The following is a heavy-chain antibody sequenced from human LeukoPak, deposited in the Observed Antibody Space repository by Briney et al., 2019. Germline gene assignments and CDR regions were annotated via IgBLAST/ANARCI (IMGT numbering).Heavy chain of an antibody. CDR3: ASLDRGYYYSFDY. V-gene: IGHV3-48*03. J-gene: IGHJ4*02. CDR2: ISSSGSTI. CDR1: GFTFSSYE. Sequence: QTGGSLRLSCAASGFTFSSYEMNWVRQAPGKGLEWISYISSSGSTIYYADSVKGRFTVSRDNAKNSLYLQMSSLRAEDTAVYYCASLDRGYYYSFDYWGQGTLVTVSS. D-gene: IGHD2/OR15-2a*01.